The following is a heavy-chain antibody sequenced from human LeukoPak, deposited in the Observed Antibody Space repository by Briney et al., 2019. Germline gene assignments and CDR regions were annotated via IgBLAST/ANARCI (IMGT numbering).Heavy chain of an antibody. D-gene: IGHD3-10*01. CDR1: GGSISSGGYY. V-gene: IGHV4-31*03. Sequence: PSQTLSLTCTVSGGSISSGGYYWSWIRQHPGKGLEWIGYIYYSGSTYYNPSLKSRVTISVDTSKNQFSLKLSSLTAADTAVYYCARSYSSGSYYSPFDPWGQGTLVTVSS. CDR2: IYYSGST. CDR3: ARSYSSGSYYSPFDP. J-gene: IGHJ5*02.